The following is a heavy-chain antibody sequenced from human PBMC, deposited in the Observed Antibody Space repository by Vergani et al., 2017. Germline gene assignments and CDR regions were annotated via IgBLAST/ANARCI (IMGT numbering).Heavy chain of an antibody. CDR1: GFTFSIAW. Sequence: EVQLVESGGGLVKPGGSLRLSCAASGFTFSIAWMSWVRQAPGKGLEWVGRIKSKTDGGTTDYTAPVKGRFTISRDDSKNTLYLQMNSLKTEGTAVYYCATAAPMVLRCGELLPSNGGQGTLVTVSS. J-gene: IGHJ4*02. CDR2: IKSKTDGGTT. D-gene: IGHD3-10*01. V-gene: IGHV3-15*01. CDR3: ATAAPMVLRCGELLPSN.